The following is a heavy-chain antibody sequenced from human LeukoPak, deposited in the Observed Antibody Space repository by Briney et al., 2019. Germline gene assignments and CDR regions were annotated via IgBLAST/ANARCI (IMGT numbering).Heavy chain of an antibody. CDR3: ARGYNGMGAVAGVFDY. D-gene: IGHD6-19*01. Sequence: SETLSLTCAVYGGSFSGYYWSWIRQPPGKGLEWIGEINHSGSTNYNTSLKSRVTISVDTSKNQFSLKLSSVTAADTAVYYCARGYNGMGAVAGVFDYWGQGTLVTVSS. V-gene: IGHV4-34*01. CDR2: INHSGST. J-gene: IGHJ4*02. CDR1: GGSFSGYY.